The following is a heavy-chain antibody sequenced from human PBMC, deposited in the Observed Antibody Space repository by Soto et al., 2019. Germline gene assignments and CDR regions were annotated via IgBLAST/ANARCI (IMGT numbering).Heavy chain of an antibody. V-gene: IGHV1-24*01. J-gene: IGHJ6*02. CDR2: FDPEDGET. CDR1: GYTLTEVS. CDR3: ATDHQLGMGPYYYYGMDV. D-gene: IGHD7-27*01. Sequence: ASVKVSCKVSGYTLTEVSMHWVRQAPGKGLEWMGGFDPEDGETIYAQKFQGRVTMTEDTSTGTAYMELSSLRSEDTAVYYCATDHQLGMGPYYYYGMDVWGQGTTVTVSS.